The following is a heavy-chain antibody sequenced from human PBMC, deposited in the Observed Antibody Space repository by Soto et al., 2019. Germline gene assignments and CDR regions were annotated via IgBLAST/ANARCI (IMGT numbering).Heavy chain of an antibody. V-gene: IGHV3-21*01. CDR1: GFTFSSYS. J-gene: IGHJ4*02. CDR3: ARDPVSITIFGVELVDY. D-gene: IGHD3-3*01. CDR2: ISSSSSYI. Sequence: GGSLRLSCAASGFTFSSYSMNWVRQAPGKGLEWVSSISSSSSYIYYADSVKGRFTISRDNAKNSLYLQMNSLRAEDTAVYYCARDPVSITIFGVELVDYWGQGTLVTVSS.